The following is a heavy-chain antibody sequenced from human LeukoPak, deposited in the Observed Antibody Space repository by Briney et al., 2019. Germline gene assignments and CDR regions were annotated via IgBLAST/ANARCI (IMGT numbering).Heavy chain of an antibody. J-gene: IGHJ4*02. CDR2: IYPGYSDT. D-gene: IGHD6-13*01. CDR3: ARHDRGSWPWPDY. Sequence: GESLQISFKGSGYSFTSYWIGWVRPMPGKGLEWMGIIYPGYSDTRYSQSFQGQVTISADKSISTAYLQWSSLKASDTAMYYCARHDRGSWPWPDYWGQGTLVTVSS. CDR1: GYSFTSYW. V-gene: IGHV5-51*01.